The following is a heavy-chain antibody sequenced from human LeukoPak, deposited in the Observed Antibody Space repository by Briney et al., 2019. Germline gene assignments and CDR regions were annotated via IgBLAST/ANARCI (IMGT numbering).Heavy chain of an antibody. Sequence: SETLSLTCAVYGGSFSGYYWSWIRQPPGKGLEWIGEINHSGSTNYNPSLKSRVTISVDTSKNQFSLKLSSVTAADTAVYYCARAGRITIFGVVTANWFDPWGQGTLVTVSS. CDR3: ARAGRITIFGVVTANWFDP. D-gene: IGHD3-3*01. J-gene: IGHJ5*02. CDR1: GGSFSGYY. V-gene: IGHV4-34*01. CDR2: INHSGST.